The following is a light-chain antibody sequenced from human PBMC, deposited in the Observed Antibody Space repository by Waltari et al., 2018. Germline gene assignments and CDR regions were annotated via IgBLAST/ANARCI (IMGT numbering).Light chain of an antibody. J-gene: IGKJ1*01. CDR2: GAS. CDR3: HQYGTSPRT. Sequence: EVVLTQSPVPLSLSPGERATLSCRASQSVSSTYLAWYQKKAGLPPRLLIFGASIRATGIPDRFSGSGSGTEFTLTIDRLEPEDSAVYYCHQYGTSPRTFGQGTKVEIK. V-gene: IGKV3-20*01. CDR1: QSVSSTY.